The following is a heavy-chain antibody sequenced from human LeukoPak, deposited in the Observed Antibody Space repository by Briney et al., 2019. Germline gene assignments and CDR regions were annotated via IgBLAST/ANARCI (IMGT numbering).Heavy chain of an antibody. CDR3: ARGGVVPAAISPY. D-gene: IGHD2-2*02. CDR1: GYSFTSYW. V-gene: IGHV5-51*01. J-gene: IGHJ4*02. Sequence: GESLKISCKGSGYSFTSYWIGWVRQMPGKGLEWMGIVYPGDSDTRYSPSFQGQVTILADKSISTAYLQWSSLKASDTAMYYCARGGVVPAAISPYWGQGTLVTVSS. CDR2: VYPGDSDT.